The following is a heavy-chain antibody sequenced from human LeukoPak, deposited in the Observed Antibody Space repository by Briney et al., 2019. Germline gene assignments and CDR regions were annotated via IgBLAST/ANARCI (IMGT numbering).Heavy chain of an antibody. Sequence: GASLQISCKGSGSSFTSYWIGWVRQLPGKGLEWMGIIYPGDSDTRYSPSFQGQVTISADKSIITAYLQWCSLKASDTAMYYCARSFTIFGVVIMAWFDPWGQGTLVTVSS. D-gene: IGHD3-3*01. V-gene: IGHV5-51*01. CDR3: ARSFTIFGVVIMAWFDP. CDR1: GSSFTSYW. J-gene: IGHJ5*02. CDR2: IYPGDSDT.